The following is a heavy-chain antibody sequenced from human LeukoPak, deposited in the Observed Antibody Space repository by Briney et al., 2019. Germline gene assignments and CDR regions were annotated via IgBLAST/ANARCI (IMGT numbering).Heavy chain of an antibody. V-gene: IGHV4-59*01. Sequence: SETLSLTCTASGGSISSYYWSWIRQPPGKGLEWIGYIYYSGSTNYNPSLKSRVTISVDTSKNQFSLKLSSVTAADTAVYYCARDTGDYHFDYWGQGTLVTVSS. D-gene: IGHD4-17*01. CDR3: ARDTGDYHFDY. CDR2: IYYSGST. CDR1: GGSISSYY. J-gene: IGHJ4*02.